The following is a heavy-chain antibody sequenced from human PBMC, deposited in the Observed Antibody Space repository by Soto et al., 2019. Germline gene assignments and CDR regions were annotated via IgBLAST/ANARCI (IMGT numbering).Heavy chain of an antibody. CDR2: ISGSGDSS. J-gene: IGHJ4*02. D-gene: IGHD2-2*03. V-gene: IGHV3-23*01. CDR3: AKVGIGMFSHKHHFDH. Sequence: EVQLLDSGGDLAQPGGSLRLSCTASGFTFSSFGMAWVRQAPGKGLEWVSAISGSGDSSYYADSVKDRFTISRDNPINTLYLQMNNLRAEDTAVYYCAKVGIGMFSHKHHFDHWGQGTQVTVSS. CDR1: GFTFSSFG.